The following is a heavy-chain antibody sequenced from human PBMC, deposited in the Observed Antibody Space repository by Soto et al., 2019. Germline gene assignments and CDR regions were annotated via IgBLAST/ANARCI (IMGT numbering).Heavy chain of an antibody. Sequence: QVQLQESDPGLVKPSQTLSLTCTVSGGSIRSGGYYWSWIRKHPGKGLEGIGYIYYSGSTYYKPSLKSRVTISVDTSKNQFSLKLSSVTAADTAVYYCARSVFPWGRGTLVTVSS. CDR3: ARSVFP. V-gene: IGHV4-31*03. CDR1: GGSIRSGGYY. CDR2: IYYSGST. J-gene: IGHJ5*02.